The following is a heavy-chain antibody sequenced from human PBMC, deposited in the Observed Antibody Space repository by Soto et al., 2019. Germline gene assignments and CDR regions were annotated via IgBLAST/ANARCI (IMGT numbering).Heavy chain of an antibody. V-gene: IGHV4-31*03. CDR2: IYYSGST. D-gene: IGHD5-12*01. J-gene: IGHJ6*02. CDR1: GGSISSGGYY. CDR3: ASDMGDIVTHYGMDV. Sequence: QVQLQESGPGLVKPSQTLSLTCTVSGGSISSGGYYWSWFRQHPGKGLEWIGYIYYSGSTYYHPSFKSRVTISVDPSKNQSSLKLSSVTAADTAVYYCASDMGDIVTHYGMDVWGQGTTVTVSS.